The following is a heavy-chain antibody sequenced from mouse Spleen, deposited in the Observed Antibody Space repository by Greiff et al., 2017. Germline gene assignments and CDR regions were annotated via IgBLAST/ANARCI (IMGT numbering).Heavy chain of an antibody. Sequence: VQLQQSGAELVKPGASVKLSCKASGYTFTSYWMQWVKQRPGQGLEWIGEIDPSDSYTNYNQKFKGKATLTVDTSSSTAYMQLSSLTSEDSAVYYCARVTGTRGVFDYWGQGTTLTVSS. CDR1: GYTFTSYW. CDR3: ARVTGTRGVFDY. D-gene: IGHD4-1*01. V-gene: IGHV1-50*01. J-gene: IGHJ2*01. CDR2: IDPSDSYT.